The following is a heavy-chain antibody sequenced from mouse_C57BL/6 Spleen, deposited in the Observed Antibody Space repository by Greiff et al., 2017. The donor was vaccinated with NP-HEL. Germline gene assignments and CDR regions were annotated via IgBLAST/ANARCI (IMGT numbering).Heavy chain of an antibody. CDR2: IYPRDGST. CDR3: ARGGYYVYWYFDV. CDR1: GYTFTDHT. V-gene: IGHV1-78*01. Sequence: VQLQQSDAEMVKPGASVKISCKVSGYTFTDHTIHWMKQRPEQGLEWIGYIYPRDGSTKYNEKFKGKATLTADKSSSTAYMQLNSLTSEDSAVYFCARGGYYVYWYFDVWGTGTTVTVSS. J-gene: IGHJ1*03. D-gene: IGHD2-3*01.